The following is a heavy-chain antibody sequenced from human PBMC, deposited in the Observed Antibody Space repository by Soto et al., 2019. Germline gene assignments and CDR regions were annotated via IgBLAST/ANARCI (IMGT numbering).Heavy chain of an antibody. CDR3: AREVWFSPYYFDY. CDR2: ISSSRSYI. Sequence: EVQLVESGGGLVKPGGSLRLSCAASGFTFSSYSMNWVRQAPGKGLEWVSSISSSRSYIYYADSVKGRFTISRDNAKNSLYLQMNSLRAEDTAVYYCAREVWFSPYYFDYWGQGTLVTVSS. J-gene: IGHJ4*02. V-gene: IGHV3-21*01. D-gene: IGHD3-10*01. CDR1: GFTFSSYS.